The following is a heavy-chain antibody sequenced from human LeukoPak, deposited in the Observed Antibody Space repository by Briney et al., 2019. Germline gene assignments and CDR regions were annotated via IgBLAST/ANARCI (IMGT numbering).Heavy chain of an antibody. CDR1: GGSLTSGDYY. V-gene: IGHV4-31*03. Sequence: PSETLSLTCTVSGGSLTSGDYYWTWIRQHPGKGLEWIGYIYYSGSTHYNPSLKSRVNISVDRSKNQFSLKLSSVTAADTAVYYCARGGIAAAGKGDWFDPWGQGTLVTVSS. CDR2: IYYSGST. CDR3: ARGGIAAAGKGDWFDP. J-gene: IGHJ5*02. D-gene: IGHD6-13*01.